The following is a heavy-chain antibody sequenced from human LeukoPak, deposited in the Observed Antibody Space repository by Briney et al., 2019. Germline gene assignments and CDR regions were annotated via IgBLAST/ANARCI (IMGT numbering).Heavy chain of an antibody. J-gene: IGHJ4*02. Sequence: GGSLRLSCAASGFTFSSYAMHWVRQAPGKGLEWVAVISYDGSNKYYADSVKGRFTISRDNSKNTLYLQMNSLRAEDTAVYYCARSTYGDYLTSFDYWGQGTLVTVSS. CDR1: GFTFSSYA. CDR2: ISYDGSNK. D-gene: IGHD4-17*01. CDR3: ARSTYGDYLTSFDY. V-gene: IGHV3-30*04.